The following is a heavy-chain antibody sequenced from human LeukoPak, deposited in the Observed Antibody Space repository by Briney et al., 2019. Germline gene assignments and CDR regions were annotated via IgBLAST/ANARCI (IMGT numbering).Heavy chain of an antibody. D-gene: IGHD6-6*01. J-gene: IGHJ4*02. CDR1: GGSISSGGYY. Sequence: SQTLSLTWTVSGGSISSGGYYWSWIRQHPGKGLEWIGYIYYSGSTYYNPSLKSRVTISVDTSKNQFSLKLSSVTAADTAVYYCAGSIAARVVLDYWGQGTLVTVSS. CDR2: IYYSGST. V-gene: IGHV4-31*02. CDR3: AGSIAARVVLDY.